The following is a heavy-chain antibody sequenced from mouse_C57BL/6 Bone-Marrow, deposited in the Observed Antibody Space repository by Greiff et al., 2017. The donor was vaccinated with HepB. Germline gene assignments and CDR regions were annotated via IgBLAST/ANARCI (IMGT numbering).Heavy chain of an antibody. Sequence: EVKVVESGGGLVKPGGSLKLSCAASGFTFSDYGMHWVRQAPEKGLEWVAYISSGSSTIYYADTVKGRFTISRDNAKNTLFLQMTSLRSEDTAMYYCAKNSNFPWFAYWGQGTLVTVSA. CDR3: AKNSNFPWFAY. V-gene: IGHV5-17*01. D-gene: IGHD4-1*01. CDR1: GFTFSDYG. J-gene: IGHJ3*01. CDR2: ISSGSSTI.